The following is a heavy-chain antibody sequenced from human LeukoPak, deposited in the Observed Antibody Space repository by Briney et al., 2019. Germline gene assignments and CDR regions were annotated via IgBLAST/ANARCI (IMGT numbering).Heavy chain of an antibody. CDR2: INHSGST. D-gene: IGHD2-2*01. V-gene: IGHV4-34*01. CDR3: ARRSIVVVPAAPRGAFDI. CDR1: GGSFSGYY. J-gene: IGHJ3*02. Sequence: SETLSLTCAVYGGSFSGYYWSWIRQPPGKGLEWIGEINHSGSTNYNPSLKSRVTISVDTSKNQFSLKLSSVTAADTAVYYCARRSIVVVPAAPRGAFDIWGQGTMVTVSS.